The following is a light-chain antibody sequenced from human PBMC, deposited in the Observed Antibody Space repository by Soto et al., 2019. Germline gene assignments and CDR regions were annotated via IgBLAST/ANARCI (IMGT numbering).Light chain of an antibody. CDR2: GAS. Sequence: EIVLTQSPGTLSLSPGERGTLSCRASQSVGSNYLAWYQQKPGQAPRLLIYGASSRASGIPDRFSGSGSGTDFTLTISRLEPEDFAVYYCQQYGSSPPYTFGQGTKLESK. V-gene: IGKV3-20*01. CDR3: QQYGSSPPYT. J-gene: IGKJ2*01. CDR1: QSVGSNY.